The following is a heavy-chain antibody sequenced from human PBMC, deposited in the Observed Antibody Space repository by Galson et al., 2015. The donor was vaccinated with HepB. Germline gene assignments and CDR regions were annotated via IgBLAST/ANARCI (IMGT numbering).Heavy chain of an antibody. CDR1: GYRFSTYS. V-gene: IGHV1-18*01. Sequence: SVKVSCKASGYRFSTYSITWVRQAPGQGLEWMGWISPYNGDTKYARKFQGRVTMTTDTSTRTAYMELRSLRSGDTAVYYCARLGPAAGFLEYWGQGTLVTVS. J-gene: IGHJ4*02. CDR3: ARLGPAAGFLEY. CDR2: ISPYNGDT. D-gene: IGHD6-13*01.